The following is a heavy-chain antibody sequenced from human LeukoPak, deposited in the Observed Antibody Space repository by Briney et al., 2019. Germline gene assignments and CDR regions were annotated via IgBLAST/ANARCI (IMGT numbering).Heavy chain of an antibody. Sequence: SETLSLTCTVSGGSINSTRYYWGWFRQPPGKGLEWIGSIYYSGDTHYNPSLRSRVTISVDTSKNQFSLRMHSMTAADTSFYYCATGSMTTRYYYYFHMDVWGKGTTVTVSS. J-gene: IGHJ6*03. D-gene: IGHD4-11*01. V-gene: IGHV4-39*01. CDR1: GGSINSTRYY. CDR2: IYYSGDT. CDR3: ATGSMTTRYYYYFHMDV.